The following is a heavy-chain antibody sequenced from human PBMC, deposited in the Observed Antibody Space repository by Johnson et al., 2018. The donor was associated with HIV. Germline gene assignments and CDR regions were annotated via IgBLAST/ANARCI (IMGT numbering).Heavy chain of an antibody. CDR3: ARPRIEVLPAGAFDI. CDR2: ISSDGSNK. D-gene: IGHD2-2*01. Sequence: HVQLVESGGGVVQPGRSLRLSCAASKFTFNNYAIHWVRQAPGKGLEWVAVISSDGSNKYYADSVKGRFTISRDNSKNTLYLQMNSLRSDDTAVYYCARPRIEVLPAGAFDIWGPGTMVTVSS. J-gene: IGHJ3*02. CDR1: KFTFNNYA. V-gene: IGHV3-30*04.